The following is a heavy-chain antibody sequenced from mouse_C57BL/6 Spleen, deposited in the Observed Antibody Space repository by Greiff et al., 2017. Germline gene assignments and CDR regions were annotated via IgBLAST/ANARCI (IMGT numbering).Heavy chain of an antibody. D-gene: IGHD1-1*01. CDR1: GYTFTDYY. V-gene: IGHV1-19*01. J-gene: IGHJ2*01. CDR3: ARGFYYYGSSSHFDY. CDR2: INPYNGGT. Sequence: EVQLQQSGPVLVKPGASVKMSCKASGYTFTDYYMNWVKQSHGKSLEWIGVINPYNGGTSYNQKFKGKATLTVDKSSSTAYMELNSLTSEDSAVYYCARGFYYYGSSSHFDYWGQGTTLTVSS.